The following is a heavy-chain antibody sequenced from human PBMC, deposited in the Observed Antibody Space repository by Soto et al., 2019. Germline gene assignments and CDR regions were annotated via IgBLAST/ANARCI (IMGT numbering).Heavy chain of an antibody. J-gene: IGHJ5*02. CDR1: GYTFTSYG. V-gene: IGHV1-18*01. Sequence: GASVKVSCKASGYTFTSYGISWVRQAPGQGLEWMGWISAYNGNTNYAQKLQGRVTMTTDTSTSTAYMELRSLRSDDTAVYYCARNGLLWFGDNWFDPWGRGTLVTVSS. D-gene: IGHD3-10*01. CDR2: ISAYNGNT. CDR3: ARNGLLWFGDNWFDP.